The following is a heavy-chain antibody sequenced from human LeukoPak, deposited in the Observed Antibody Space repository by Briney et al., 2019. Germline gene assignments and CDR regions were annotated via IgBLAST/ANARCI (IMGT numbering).Heavy chain of an antibody. CDR3: ARVAYNWNDGWFDP. Sequence: SETLSLTCTVSGGSISSSSYYWGWIRQPPGKGLEWIGSIYYSGSTNYNPSLKSRVTISVDTSKNQFSLKLSSVTAADTAVYYCARVAYNWNDGWFDPWGQGTLVTVSS. CDR1: GGSISSSSYY. J-gene: IGHJ5*02. V-gene: IGHV4-39*07. D-gene: IGHD1-1*01. CDR2: IYYSGST.